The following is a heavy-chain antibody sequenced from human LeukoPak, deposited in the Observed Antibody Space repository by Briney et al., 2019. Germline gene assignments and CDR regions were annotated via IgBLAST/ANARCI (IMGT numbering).Heavy chain of an antibody. D-gene: IGHD3-10*01. J-gene: IGHJ4*02. CDR2: IYYSGST. Sequence: SETPSLTCTVSGGSISSSSYYWGWIRQPPGKGLEWIGSIYYSGSTYYNPSLKSRVTISVDTSKNQFSLKLSSVTAADTAVYYCARHANYYGSGSYYSRFDYWGQGTLVTVSS. V-gene: IGHV4-39*01. CDR1: GGSISSSSYY. CDR3: ARHANYYGSGSYYSRFDY.